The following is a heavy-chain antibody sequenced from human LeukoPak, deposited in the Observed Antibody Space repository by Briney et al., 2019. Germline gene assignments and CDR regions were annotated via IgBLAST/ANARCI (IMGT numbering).Heavy chain of an antibody. J-gene: IGHJ4*02. CDR1: GFTFDDYA. Sequence: GFLRLSCAASGFTFDDYAMHWVRQAPGRSLEWVSLISWDGANTYHADSVKGRFTITRDNSKNSLYLQMDSLRPEDTALYYCAKDFGSSSHIDYWGQGTLATVSS. V-gene: IGHV3-43D*04. D-gene: IGHD6-6*01. CDR2: ISWDGANT. CDR3: AKDFGSSSHIDY.